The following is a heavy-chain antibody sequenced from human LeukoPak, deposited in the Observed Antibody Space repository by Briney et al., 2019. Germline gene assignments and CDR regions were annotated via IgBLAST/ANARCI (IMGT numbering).Heavy chain of an antibody. CDR3: ARISQLWLDGDYFDY. CDR1: GFTFSSYA. J-gene: IGHJ4*02. V-gene: IGHV3-23*01. D-gene: IGHD5-18*01. CDR2: FSGSGGST. Sequence: GGSLRLSCAASGFTFSSYAMSWVRQAPGKGLECISGFSGSGGSTYYADSVKGRFTISRDNSKSTLYLQMNSLRAEDTAVYYCARISQLWLDGDYFDYWGQGTLVTVSS.